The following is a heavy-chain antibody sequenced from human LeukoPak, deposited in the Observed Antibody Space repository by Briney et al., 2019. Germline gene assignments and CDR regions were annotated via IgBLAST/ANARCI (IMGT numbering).Heavy chain of an antibody. CDR2: INPNSGGT. D-gene: IGHD6-13*01. Sequence: ASVKVSCKASGYTFTGYYMHWVRQAPGQGLEWMGWINPNSGGTNYAQKFQGRVTMTRDTSISTAYMELSRLRSDDTAVYYCARLSRRSWYNPIFDYWGQGTLVTVSS. J-gene: IGHJ4*02. CDR3: ARLSRRSWYNPIFDY. CDR1: GYTFTGYY. V-gene: IGHV1-2*02.